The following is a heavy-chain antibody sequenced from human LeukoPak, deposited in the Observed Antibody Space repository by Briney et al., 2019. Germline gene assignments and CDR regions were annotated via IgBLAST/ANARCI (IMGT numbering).Heavy chain of an antibody. Sequence: AAVKVSCKCSGYTFTSYGFSWVRQAPAQGLGWVGWLCVYNGNTHYAQKLQGRVTITTDTSKSTAYMKLRSLRSDDTAVYYCARDYRLLPRPPAYYYGSGSYYHQNWFDPWGQGTLVTVSS. CDR2: LCVYNGNT. CDR3: ARDYRLLPRPPAYYYGSGSYYHQNWFDP. J-gene: IGHJ5*02. CDR1: GYTFTSYG. V-gene: IGHV1-18*01. D-gene: IGHD3-10*01.